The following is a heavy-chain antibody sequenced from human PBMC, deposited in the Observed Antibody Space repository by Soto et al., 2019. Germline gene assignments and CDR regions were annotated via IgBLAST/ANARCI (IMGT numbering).Heavy chain of an antibody. CDR1: GGSISSSSYY. Sequence: SETLSLTCTVSGGSISSSSYYCGWIRQPPGKGLEWIGSIYYSVSTYYNPSLKSRVTISVDTSKNQFSLKLSSVTAADTAVYYCARHDDIVVVPAAIFNYWGQGTLVTVSS. V-gene: IGHV4-39*01. CDR3: ARHDDIVVVPAAIFNY. J-gene: IGHJ4*02. D-gene: IGHD2-2*01. CDR2: IYYSVST.